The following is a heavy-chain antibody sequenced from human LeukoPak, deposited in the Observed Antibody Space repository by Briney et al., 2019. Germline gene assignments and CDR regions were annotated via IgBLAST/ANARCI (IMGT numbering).Heavy chain of an antibody. Sequence: GGSLILSCAASGFTFRNAWLSRVRQAPGKGLEWVSDISGSGGGTNYADSVKGRFTISRDNSKNTLYLQMNSLRAGDTAVYFCAKGRDYGGNSVSDFWGQGTLVTVSS. CDR1: GFTFRNAW. D-gene: IGHD4-23*01. CDR2: ISGSGGGT. CDR3: AKGRDYGGNSVSDF. J-gene: IGHJ4*02. V-gene: IGHV3-23*01.